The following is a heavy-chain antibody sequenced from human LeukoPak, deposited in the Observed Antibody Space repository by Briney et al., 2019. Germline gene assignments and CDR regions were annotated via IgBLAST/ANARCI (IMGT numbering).Heavy chain of an antibody. CDR3: ARGVCTSSYCYAGDYGMDV. Sequence: WSWIRQPPGKGLEWIGYIFSGGSTNYNPSFKSRTTISLDTSKSQFSLTVNSVTAADTAVYYCARGVCTSSYCYAGDYGMDVWGQGTTVTVSS. D-gene: IGHD2-2*01. V-gene: IGHV4-59*08. J-gene: IGHJ6*02. CDR2: IFSGGST.